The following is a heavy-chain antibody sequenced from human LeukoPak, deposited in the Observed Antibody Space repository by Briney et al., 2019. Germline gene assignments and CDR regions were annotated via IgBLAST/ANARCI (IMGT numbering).Heavy chain of an antibody. D-gene: IGHD6-13*01. CDR3: ARHQGYSSSWYWYYYYGMDV. CDR1: GGSISSSSYY. V-gene: IGHV4-39*01. Sequence: PSETLSLTCTVSGGSISSSSYYWGWIRQPPGKGLEWIGSLYYSGSTYYNPSLKSRVSMSVDTSKNQFSLKLSSVTAADTAVYYCARHQGYSSSWYWYYYYGMDVWGQGTTVTVSS. CDR2: LYYSGST. J-gene: IGHJ6*02.